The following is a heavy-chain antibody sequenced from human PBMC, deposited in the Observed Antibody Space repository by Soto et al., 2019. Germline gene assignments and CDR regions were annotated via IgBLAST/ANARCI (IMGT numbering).Heavy chain of an antibody. CDR3: VKDKTYYDILTGYYLDY. CDR2: ISSNGGST. CDR1: GFTFSSYA. Sequence: GGSLRLSCSASGFTFSSYAMHWVRQAPGKGLEYVSAISSNGGSTYYADSVKGRFTISRDNSKNTLYLQMSSLRAEDPAVYYCVKDKTYYDILTGYYLDYWGQGTLVTVSS. D-gene: IGHD3-9*01. V-gene: IGHV3-64D*09. J-gene: IGHJ4*02.